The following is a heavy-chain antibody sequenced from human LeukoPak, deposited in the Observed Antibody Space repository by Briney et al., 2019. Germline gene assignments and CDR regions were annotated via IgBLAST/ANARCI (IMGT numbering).Heavy chain of an antibody. CDR3: ARDHTSQYQLLYPYYYYYYGMDV. CDR1: EFTFSSYS. D-gene: IGHD2-2*02. J-gene: IGHJ6*02. CDR2: ISSSSSYI. Sequence: GGSLRLSCAASEFTFSSYSMNWVRQAPGKGLEWVSSISSSSSYIYYADSVKGRFTISRDNAKNSLYLQMNSLRAEDTAVYYCARDHTSQYQLLYPYYYYYYGMDVWGQGTTVTVSS. V-gene: IGHV3-21*01.